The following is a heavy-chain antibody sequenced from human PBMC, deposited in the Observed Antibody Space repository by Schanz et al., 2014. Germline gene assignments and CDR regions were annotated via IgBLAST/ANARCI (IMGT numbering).Heavy chain of an antibody. J-gene: IGHJ4*02. CDR1: GFSFSTYW. D-gene: IGHD1-1*01. CDR2: ISGSGGNT. V-gene: IGHV3-23*04. Sequence: EEQLVESGGGLVQPGGSLRLSCAASGFSFSTYWMSWVRQAPGRGLEWVSIISGSGGNTYYADAVRGRFTISRDNSKTTVYLQMDSLRAEDTAVYFCAKKVPAYNPFDSWGQGTLVTVSS. CDR3: AKKVPAYNPFDS.